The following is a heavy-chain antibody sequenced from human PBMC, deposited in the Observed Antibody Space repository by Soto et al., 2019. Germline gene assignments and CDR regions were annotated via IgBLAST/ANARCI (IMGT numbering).Heavy chain of an antibody. CDR3: AREGITMVRGVINYYYGMDV. V-gene: IGHV4-34*01. Sequence: SETLSLTCAVYGGSFSGYYWSWIRQPPGKGLEWIGEINHSGSTNYNPSLKSRVTISVDTSKNQFSLKLSSVTAADTAVYYCAREGITMVRGVINYYYGMDVWGQGTTVTVSS. J-gene: IGHJ6*02. CDR1: GGSFSGYY. D-gene: IGHD3-10*01. CDR2: INHSGST.